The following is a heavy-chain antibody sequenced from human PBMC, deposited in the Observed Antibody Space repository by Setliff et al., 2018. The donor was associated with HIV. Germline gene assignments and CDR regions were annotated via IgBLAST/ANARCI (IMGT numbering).Heavy chain of an antibody. D-gene: IGHD5-18*01. CDR3: ARDGGYSYARINWFDP. V-gene: IGHV4-59*12. CDR1: GGSISSYY. Sequence: PSETLSLTCTVSGGSISSYYWSWIRQPPGKGLEWIGYAYYSGSTNYNPSLKSRLTISVDTSKNQVSLKLSAVTAADTAVYYCARDGGYSYARINWFDPWGQGTLVTVSS. CDR2: AYYSGST. J-gene: IGHJ5*02.